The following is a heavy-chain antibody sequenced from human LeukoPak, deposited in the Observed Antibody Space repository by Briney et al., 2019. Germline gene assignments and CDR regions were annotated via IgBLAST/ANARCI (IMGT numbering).Heavy chain of an antibody. V-gene: IGHV1-2*02. D-gene: IGHD3-22*01. J-gene: IGHJ3*02. Sequence: ASVKVSCKASGYTFTGYYMHWVRQAPGQGLEWMGWINPNSGGTNYAQKFQGRVTMTRDTSISTAYMELSRLRSDDTAVYYCARAPRSGYYLNDAFDIWGQGTMVTVSS. CDR2: INPNSGGT. CDR3: ARAPRSGYYLNDAFDI. CDR1: GYTFTGYY.